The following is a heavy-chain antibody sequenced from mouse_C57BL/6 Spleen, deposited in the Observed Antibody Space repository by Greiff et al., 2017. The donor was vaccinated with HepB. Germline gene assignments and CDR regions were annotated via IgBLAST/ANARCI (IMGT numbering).Heavy chain of an antibody. J-gene: IGHJ2*01. V-gene: IGHV1-74*01. Sequence: VQLQQPGAELVKPGASVKVSCKASGYTFTSYWMHWVKQRPGQGLEWIGRIHPSVSDTNYNQKFKGKATLTVDKSSSTAYMQLSSLTSEDSAVYYCAPLTTVVAPFDYWGQGTTLTVSS. D-gene: IGHD1-1*01. CDR2: IHPSVSDT. CDR1: GYTFTSYW. CDR3: APLTTVVAPFDY.